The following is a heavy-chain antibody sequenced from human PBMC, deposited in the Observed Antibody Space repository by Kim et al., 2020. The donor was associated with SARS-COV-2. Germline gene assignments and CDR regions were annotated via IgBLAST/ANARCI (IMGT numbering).Heavy chain of an antibody. V-gene: IGHV3-9*01. Sequence: GGSLRLSCAASGFTFDDYAMHWVRQAPGKGLEWVSGISWNSGSIGYADSVKGRFTISRDNAKNSLYLQMNSLRAEDTALYYCAKGSGSGWHPGLDAFDIWGQGTMVTVSS. J-gene: IGHJ3*02. CDR1: GFTFDDYA. CDR3: AKGSGSGWHPGLDAFDI. CDR2: ISWNSGSI. D-gene: IGHD6-19*01.